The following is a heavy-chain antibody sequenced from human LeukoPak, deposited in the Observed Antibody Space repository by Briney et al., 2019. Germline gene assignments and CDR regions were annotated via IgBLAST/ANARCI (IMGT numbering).Heavy chain of an antibody. J-gene: IGHJ6*03. CDR1: GFTFSSYA. CDR2: INSEGIRT. CDR3: ARGGSGSGYHYYYYYMDV. D-gene: IGHD3-22*01. V-gene: IGHV3-74*01. Sequence: GGSLRLSCAASGFTFSSYAMSWVRQVPGKGLLWVARINSEGIRTSHADSVEGRFTISRDNANNTVYMQMNSLRVEDTAVYYCARGGSGSGYHYYYYYMDVWGKGTTVTISS.